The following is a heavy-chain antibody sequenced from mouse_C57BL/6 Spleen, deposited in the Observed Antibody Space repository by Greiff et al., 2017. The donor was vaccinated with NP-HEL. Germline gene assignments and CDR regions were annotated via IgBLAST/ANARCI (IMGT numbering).Heavy chain of an antibody. D-gene: IGHD2-4*01. CDR2: IYPGSGST. Sequence: QVHVKQSGAELVKPGASVKMSCKASGYTFTSYWITWVKQRPGQGLEWIGDIYPGSGSTNYNEKFKSKATLTVDTSSSTAYMQLSSLTSEDSAVYYCARSGDYDYAMDYWGQGTSVTVSS. CDR3: ARSGDYDYAMDY. CDR1: GYTFTSYW. V-gene: IGHV1-55*01. J-gene: IGHJ4*01.